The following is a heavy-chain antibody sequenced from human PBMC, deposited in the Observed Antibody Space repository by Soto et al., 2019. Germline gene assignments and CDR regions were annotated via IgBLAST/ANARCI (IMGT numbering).Heavy chain of an antibody. V-gene: IGHV3-30-3*02. D-gene: IGHD6-25*01. CDR2: ISYDGSNK. J-gene: IGHJ5*02. Sequence: GGSLRLSCAASGFTFSSYAMHWVRQAPGKGLEWVAVISYDGSNKYYADSVKGRFAISRDNSNNTLFLQMNSLRADDTAVYFCAKDKISRSVAAASRNWFDPWGQGTLVTVSS. CDR1: GFTFSSYA. CDR3: AKDKISRSVAAASRNWFDP.